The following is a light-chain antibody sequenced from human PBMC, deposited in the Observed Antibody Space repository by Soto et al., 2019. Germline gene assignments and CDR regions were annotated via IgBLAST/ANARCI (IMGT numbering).Light chain of an antibody. Sequence: DIPMTQSPSTLSGSVGDRVTITCRASQTISSWLDWYQQKPGKAPKLLIYKASSLESGVPSRFSGSGSGTEFTRTISSLQPDDFATYYCQQYNSYWTFGQGTKVEIK. CDR2: KAS. CDR3: QQYNSYWT. V-gene: IGKV1-5*03. J-gene: IGKJ1*01. CDR1: QTISSW.